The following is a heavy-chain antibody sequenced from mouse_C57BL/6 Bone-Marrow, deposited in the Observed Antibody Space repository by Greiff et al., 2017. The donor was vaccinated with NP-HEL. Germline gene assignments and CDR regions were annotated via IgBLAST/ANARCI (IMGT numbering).Heavy chain of an antibody. J-gene: IGHJ4*01. Sequence: VQLQQSGPELVKPGASVKISCKASGYAFSSSWMNWVKQRPGKGLEWIGRIYPGDGDTNYNGKFKGKATLTADKSSSTAYMQLSSLTSEDSAVYFCACFYAMDYWGQGTSVTVSS. CDR2: IYPGDGDT. V-gene: IGHV1-82*01. CDR1: GYAFSSSW. CDR3: ACFYAMDY.